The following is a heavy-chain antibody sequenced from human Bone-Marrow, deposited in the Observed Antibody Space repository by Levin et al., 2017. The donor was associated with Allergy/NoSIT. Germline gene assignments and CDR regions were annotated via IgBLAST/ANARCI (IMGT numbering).Heavy chain of an antibody. CDR2: VYYAGST. Sequence: PSETLSLTCTLSRGSISTYYWSWIRQPPGKGLEWIGYVYYAGSTNYIPSLKSRVTISLDTSKNQFSLKLTSVTAADTAIYYCARGPSTSLSYSFDYWGQGTLVTVSS. J-gene: IGHJ4*02. V-gene: IGHV4-59*01. CDR1: RGSISTYY. D-gene: IGHD2-2*01. CDR3: ARGPSTSLSYSFDY.